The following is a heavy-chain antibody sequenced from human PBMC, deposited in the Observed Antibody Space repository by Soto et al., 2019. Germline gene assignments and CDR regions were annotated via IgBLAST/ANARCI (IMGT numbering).Heavy chain of an antibody. Sequence: PSETLSLTCTVSGGSISSYYWSWIRQPPGKGLEWIAYIYYSGSTEYNPSLKSRVTISVDTSKNQFSLKLSSVTAADTAVYYFARHQSTTNDPHPFDYWGQGTLVTVSS. D-gene: IGHD1-1*01. CDR3: ARHQSTTNDPHPFDY. J-gene: IGHJ4*02. CDR1: GGSISSYY. V-gene: IGHV4-59*08. CDR2: IYYSGST.